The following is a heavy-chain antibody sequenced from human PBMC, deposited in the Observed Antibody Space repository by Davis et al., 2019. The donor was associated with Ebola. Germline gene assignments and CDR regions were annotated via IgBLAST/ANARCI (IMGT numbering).Heavy chain of an antibody. Sequence: SVKVSCKASGFTFTSSAMQWVRQARGQRLEWIGWIVVGSGNTNYAQKFQERVTITRDMSTSTAYMELSSLRSEETAVYYCAATSALGYCSSTSCYPQYYYYYMDVWGKGTTVTVSS. CDR3: AATSALGYCSSTSCYPQYYYYYMDV. D-gene: IGHD2-2*01. CDR1: GFTFTSSA. V-gene: IGHV1-58*02. J-gene: IGHJ6*03. CDR2: IVVGSGNT.